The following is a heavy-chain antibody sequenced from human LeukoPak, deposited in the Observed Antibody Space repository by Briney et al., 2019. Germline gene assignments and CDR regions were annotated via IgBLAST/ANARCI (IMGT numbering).Heavy chain of an antibody. CDR3: ARDSSDCSSNDMDV. J-gene: IGHJ6*01. D-gene: IGHD2-21*01. V-gene: IGHV3-66*01. CDR1: GFTVSSNY. Sequence: GGSLRLSCAASGFTVSSNYMSWVRQAPGKGLEWVSVIYNGGSTIYADSVKGRFTISRNKSKNTPHLQMNGLRAEDTTVEYCARDSSDCSSNDMDV. CDR2: IYNGGST.